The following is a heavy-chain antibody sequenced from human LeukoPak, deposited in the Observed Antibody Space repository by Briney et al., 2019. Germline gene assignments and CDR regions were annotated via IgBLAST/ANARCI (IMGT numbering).Heavy chain of an antibody. J-gene: IGHJ4*02. Sequence: GGSLRLSCTASGFTFGDYAVSWFRQAPGKGLEWVSFIRTKGYGGTTEYAASVKGRFTISRDESKSIAYLQMNSLKTEDTAVYYCTRGGGSGRYYFDYWGQGTLVTVSS. CDR1: GFTFGDYA. V-gene: IGHV3-49*03. CDR3: TRGGGSGRYYFDY. CDR2: IRTKGYGGTT. D-gene: IGHD3-10*01.